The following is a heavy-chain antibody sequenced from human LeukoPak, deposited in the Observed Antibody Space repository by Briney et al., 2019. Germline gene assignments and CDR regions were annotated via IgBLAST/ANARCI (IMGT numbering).Heavy chain of an antibody. Sequence: PGGSQRLSCAASGFTFSSYGMHWVRQAPGKGLEWVAVISYDGSNKYYADSVKGRFTISRDNSKNTLYLQMNSLRAEDTAVYYCAKVRGDFSYYYYGMDVWGQGTTVTVSS. V-gene: IGHV3-30*18. CDR3: AKVRGDFSYYYYGMDV. CDR2: ISYDGSNK. D-gene: IGHD3-3*01. J-gene: IGHJ6*02. CDR1: GFTFSSYG.